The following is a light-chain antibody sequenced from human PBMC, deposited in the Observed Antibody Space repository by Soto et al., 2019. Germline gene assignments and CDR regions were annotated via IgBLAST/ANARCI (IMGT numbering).Light chain of an antibody. CDR1: QSIDRY. Sequence: EIVVTQSPATLSLSPGERATLSCRASQSIDRYLVWYQQKPGQAPRLLIFGASNRATGVPARFTGSGSGTDFTLTISSLEPEDFAVYYCQQRDSWPITFGQGTRLEIK. CDR3: QQRDSWPIT. CDR2: GAS. V-gene: IGKV3-11*01. J-gene: IGKJ5*01.